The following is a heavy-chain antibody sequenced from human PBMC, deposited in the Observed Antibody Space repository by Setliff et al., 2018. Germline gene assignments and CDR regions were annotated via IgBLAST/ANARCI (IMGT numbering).Heavy chain of an antibody. J-gene: IGHJ6*03. D-gene: IGHD4-17*01. CDR3: ARDRVEDYGGILHYYYYYMDV. V-gene: IGHV1-2*02. CDR2: INPNSGGT. Sequence: GASVKVSCKASGYTFTSYYMHWVRQAPGQGLEWMGWINPNSGGTNYAQKFQGRVTMTRDTSISTAYMELRSLRSDDTAVYYCARDRVEDYGGILHYYYYYMDVWGKGTTVTVSS. CDR1: GYTFTSYY.